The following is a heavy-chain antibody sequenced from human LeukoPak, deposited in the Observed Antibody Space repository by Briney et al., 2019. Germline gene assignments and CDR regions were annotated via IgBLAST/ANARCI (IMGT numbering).Heavy chain of an antibody. V-gene: IGHV3-7*05. CDR1: GFTFSNYW. D-gene: IGHD3-22*01. Sequence: GGSLRLSCAASGFTFSNYWMSWVRQAPGKGLEWVANIKRDGSEKYCVDSVKGRFTISRDNAKNSLYLQMNSLRAEDAAVYYCVREPYYYDGSGVFDYWGQGSLVTVSS. J-gene: IGHJ4*02. CDR2: IKRDGSEK. CDR3: VREPYYYDGSGVFDY.